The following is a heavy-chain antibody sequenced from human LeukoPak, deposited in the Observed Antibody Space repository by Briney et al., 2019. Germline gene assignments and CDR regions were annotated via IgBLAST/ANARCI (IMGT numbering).Heavy chain of an antibody. CDR3: ASQWLAEYYFDY. D-gene: IGHD6-19*01. CDR1: GFTFSSYW. CDR2: IRYDGSNK. Sequence: GGSLRLSCAASGFTFSSYWMSWVRQAPGKGLEWVAFIRYDGSNKYYADSVKGRFTISRDNSKNTLYLQMNSLRAEDTAVYYCASQWLAEYYFDYWGQGTLVTVSS. V-gene: IGHV3-30*02. J-gene: IGHJ4*02.